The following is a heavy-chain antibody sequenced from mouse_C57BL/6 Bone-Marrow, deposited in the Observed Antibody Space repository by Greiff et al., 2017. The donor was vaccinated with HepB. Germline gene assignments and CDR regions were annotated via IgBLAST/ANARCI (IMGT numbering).Heavy chain of an antibody. CDR3: ARGATVVDWYFDV. D-gene: IGHD1-1*01. V-gene: IGHV5-6*02. J-gene: IGHJ1*03. Sequence: DVKLVESGGDLVKPGGSLKLSCAASGFTFSSYGMSWVRQTPDKRLEWVATISSGGSYTYYPDSVKGRFTISRDNAKNTLYLQMSSLKSEDTAMYYCARGATVVDWYFDVWGTGTTVTVSS. CDR2: ISSGGSYT. CDR1: GFTFSSYG.